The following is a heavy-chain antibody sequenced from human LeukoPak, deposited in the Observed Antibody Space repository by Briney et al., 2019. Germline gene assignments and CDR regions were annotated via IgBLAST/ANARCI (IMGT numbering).Heavy chain of an antibody. D-gene: IGHD6-13*01. CDR2: ITGSGGNT. CDR1: GFIFSSYS. V-gene: IGHV3-23*01. CDR3: AKAASSSWPSYYYGMDV. Sequence: GGSLRLACAASGFIFSSYSMSWVRQAPGKGLEWVSVITGSGGNTYYADSVKGRFTISKDNSKNTVYLQMSSLRVDDTAVYYCAKAASSSWPSYYYGMDVWGQGTTVTVSS. J-gene: IGHJ6*02.